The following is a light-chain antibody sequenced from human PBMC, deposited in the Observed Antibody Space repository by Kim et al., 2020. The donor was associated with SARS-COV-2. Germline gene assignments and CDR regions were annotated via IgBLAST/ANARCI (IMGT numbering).Light chain of an antibody. CDR1: NIGSES. J-gene: IGLJ3*02. CDR2: YDT. Sequence: VAAGKTARINCGGDNIGSESVHWYQQKPGQAPVVVIFYDTGRPSGVPERFSGSNSGDTATLTISWVEAGDEADYYCQVWDRSTNRVFGGGTQLTVL. V-gene: IGLV3-21*04. CDR3: QVWDRSTNRV.